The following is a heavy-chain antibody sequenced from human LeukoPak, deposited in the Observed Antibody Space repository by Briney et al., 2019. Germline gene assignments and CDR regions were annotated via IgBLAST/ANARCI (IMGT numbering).Heavy chain of an antibody. J-gene: IGHJ4*02. CDR2: IYTSGST. Sequence: SETLSLTCTVSGGSISSYYWSWIRQPAGKGLEWIGRIYTSGSTNYNPSLKSRVTMPVDTSKNQFSLKLSSVTAADTAVYYCARGEGIAARPRSESFDYWGQGTLVTVSS. CDR3: ARGEGIAARPRSESFDY. V-gene: IGHV4-4*07. CDR1: GGSISSYY. D-gene: IGHD6-6*01.